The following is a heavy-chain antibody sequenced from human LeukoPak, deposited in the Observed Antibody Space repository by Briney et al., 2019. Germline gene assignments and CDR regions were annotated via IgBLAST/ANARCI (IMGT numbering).Heavy chain of an antibody. V-gene: IGHV4-38-2*02. D-gene: IGHD3-22*01. Sequence: PSETLSLTCSVSGYSINSGSYWGWIRQPPGKGLEWIASIHHSGSTYYNPSLKSRVTIPVDTSKNQLSLKLTSVTAADTAVYFCARGPYSYDSSGAFDIWGQGTMVTVSS. CDR1: GYSINSGSY. CDR2: IHHSGST. CDR3: ARGPYSYDSSGAFDI. J-gene: IGHJ3*02.